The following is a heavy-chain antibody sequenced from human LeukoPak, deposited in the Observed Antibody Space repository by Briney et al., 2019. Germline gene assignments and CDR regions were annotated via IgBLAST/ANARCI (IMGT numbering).Heavy chain of an antibody. CDR2: ISSDGSST. V-gene: IGHV3-74*01. J-gene: IGHJ3*02. D-gene: IGHD3-22*01. CDR1: GFTFITYW. CDR3: ARDPGYYDNDAFDI. Sequence: PGGSLRLSCAASGFTFITYWMHWVRQAPGKGLVWVSRISSDGSSTSYADSVKGRFTISRDNAKNTLYLQMNSLRAEDTAVYYCARDPGYYDNDAFDIWGQGTMVTVSS.